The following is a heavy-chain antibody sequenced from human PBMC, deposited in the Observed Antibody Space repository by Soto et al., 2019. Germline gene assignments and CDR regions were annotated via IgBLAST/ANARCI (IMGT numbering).Heavy chain of an antibody. D-gene: IGHD2-15*01. J-gene: IGHJ4*02. V-gene: IGHV1-58*01. CDR2: IVVGSGNT. CDR3: AADPYCSGGSCYGDFDY. Sequence: GASVKVSCKASGFTFTSSAVQWVRQARGQRLEWIGWIVVGSGNTNYAQKFQERVTITRDMSTSTAYMELSSLRSEDTAVYYCAADPYCSGGSCYGDFDYWGQGTLVTV. CDR1: GFTFTSSA.